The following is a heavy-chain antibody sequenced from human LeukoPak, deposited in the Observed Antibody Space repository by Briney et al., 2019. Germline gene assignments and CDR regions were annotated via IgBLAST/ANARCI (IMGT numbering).Heavy chain of an antibody. Sequence: SQTLSLTCAIFGDSVSRNGAAWNWIRQSPSRGLEWLGRTYYGSKWYNDYAVSVQSRITINPDTYKNQFSLQLNSVTPEDTAVYYCARDPHGGSYSTRHEFDYWGQGTLVTVSS. V-gene: IGHV6-1*01. J-gene: IGHJ4*02. D-gene: IGHD1-26*01. CDR1: GDSVSRNGAA. CDR2: TYYGSKWYN. CDR3: ARDPHGGSYSTRHEFDY.